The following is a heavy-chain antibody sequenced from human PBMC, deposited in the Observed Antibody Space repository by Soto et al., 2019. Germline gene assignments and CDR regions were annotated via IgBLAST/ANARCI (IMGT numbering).Heavy chain of an antibody. Sequence: GGSLRLSCAASGFTFSSYGMHWVRQAPGKGLEWVAVISYEGSNKYYADSVKGRFTISRDNSKNTLYLQMNSLRAEDTAVYYCAKASIATLDYWGQGTLVTVSS. D-gene: IGHD6-6*01. J-gene: IGHJ4*02. CDR3: AKASIATLDY. CDR2: ISYEGSNK. V-gene: IGHV3-30*18. CDR1: GFTFSSYG.